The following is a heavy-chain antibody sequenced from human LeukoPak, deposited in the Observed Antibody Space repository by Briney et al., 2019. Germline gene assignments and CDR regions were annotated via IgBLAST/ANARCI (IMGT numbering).Heavy chain of an antibody. CDR3: ARDYYVSGSHYNDDY. Sequence: GGSLRLSCAASGFTFSSYSMNWVRQAPGKGLEWVSSISSSSSYIYYADSLKGRFTISRDNAKNSLYLQMNSLRAEDTAVYYCARDYYVSGSHYNDDYWGQGTLVTVSS. V-gene: IGHV3-21*01. J-gene: IGHJ4*02. D-gene: IGHD3-10*01. CDR1: GFTFSSYS. CDR2: ISSSSSYI.